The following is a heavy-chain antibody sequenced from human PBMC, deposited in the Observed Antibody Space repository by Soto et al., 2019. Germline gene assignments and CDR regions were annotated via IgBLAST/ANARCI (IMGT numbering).Heavy chain of an antibody. J-gene: IGHJ4*02. CDR1: GGSISSGGYY. Sequence: SETLSLTCTVSGGSISSGGYYWSWIRQHPGKGLEWIGYIYYSGSTYYNPSLKSRVTISVDTSKNQFSLKLSSVTAADTAVYYCARDGAYCGGDCYSGFDYWGQGTLVTVSS. CDR3: ARDGAYCGGDCYSGFDY. V-gene: IGHV4-31*03. CDR2: IYYSGST. D-gene: IGHD2-21*02.